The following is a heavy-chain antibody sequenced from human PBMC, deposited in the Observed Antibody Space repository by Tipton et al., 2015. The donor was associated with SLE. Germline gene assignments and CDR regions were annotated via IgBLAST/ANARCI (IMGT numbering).Heavy chain of an antibody. V-gene: IGHV4-59*01. J-gene: IGHJ4*02. CDR1: GGSFSAYY. CDR2: IYYSGST. D-gene: IGHD3-10*01. Sequence: TLSLTCAVYGGSFSAYYWSWIRQPPGKGLEWIGYIYYSGSTNYNPSLKSRVTISVDTSKNQFSLKLSSVTAADTAVYYCARWIIDGSGSYYYFDYWGQGTLVTVSS. CDR3: ARWIIDGSGSYYYFDY.